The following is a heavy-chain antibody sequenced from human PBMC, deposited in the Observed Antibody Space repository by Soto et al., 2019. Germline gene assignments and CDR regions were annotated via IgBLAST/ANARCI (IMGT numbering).Heavy chain of an antibody. J-gene: IGHJ4*02. Sequence: GGSLRLSCAASGFTFSSYAMHWVRQAPGKGLEWVTVISYDGSNKYYADSVKGRFTISRDNSKNTLYLQMNSLRAEDTAVYYCARGGYSSSSRTLPHDYWGQGTLVTVSS. CDR3: ARGGYSSSSRTLPHDY. CDR1: GFTFSSYA. CDR2: ISYDGSNK. V-gene: IGHV3-30-3*01. D-gene: IGHD6-6*01.